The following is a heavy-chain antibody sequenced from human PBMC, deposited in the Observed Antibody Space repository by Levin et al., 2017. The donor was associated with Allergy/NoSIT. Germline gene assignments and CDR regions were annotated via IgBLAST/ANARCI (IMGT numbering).Heavy chain of an antibody. V-gene: IGHV4-59*01. CDR2: IHYTGRT. D-gene: IGHD3-16*01. Sequence: NSSETLSLTCAVSGDSLGHYYWSWIRQPPGKGLEWIGYIHYTGRTDYNPSLKNRLAMSVDTSTNQFSLSLSSVTAADTAVYYCTRDALGVGTDVKYYFYYMDVWGKGTTVTVSS. J-gene: IGHJ6*03. CDR1: GDSLGHYY. CDR3: TRDALGVGTDVKYYFYYMDV.